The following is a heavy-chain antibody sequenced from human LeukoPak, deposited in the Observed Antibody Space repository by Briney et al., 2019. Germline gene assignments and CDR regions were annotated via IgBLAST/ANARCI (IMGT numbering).Heavy chain of an antibody. Sequence: ASVKVSCKASGYTFTSYAMNWVRQAPGQGLEWMGWINTNTGNPTYAQGFTGRFVFSLDTSVSTAYLQISSLKAEDTAVYYCARDNVLLWFGELPQFDYWGQGTLVTVSS. D-gene: IGHD3-10*01. CDR2: INTNTGNP. V-gene: IGHV7-4-1*02. J-gene: IGHJ4*02. CDR1: GYTFTSYA. CDR3: ARDNVLLWFGELPQFDY.